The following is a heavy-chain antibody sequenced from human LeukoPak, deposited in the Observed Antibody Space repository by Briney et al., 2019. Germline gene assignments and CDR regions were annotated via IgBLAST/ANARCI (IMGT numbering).Heavy chain of an antibody. V-gene: IGHV3-23*01. CDR1: GFTFSSYA. Sequence: GESLRLSCAASGFTFSSYAMSWVRQAPGKGLEWVSAIRGSGGSTYSAESVKRRFTISRDTATTTLYLQMNSLRAEDTAVYYCAGGPMTTVTPAAFDIWGQGAMVTVSS. CDR3: AGGPMTTVTPAAFDI. CDR2: IRGSGGST. D-gene: IGHD4-17*01. J-gene: IGHJ3*02.